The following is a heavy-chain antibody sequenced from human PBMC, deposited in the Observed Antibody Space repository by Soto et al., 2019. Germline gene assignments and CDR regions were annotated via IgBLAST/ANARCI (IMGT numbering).Heavy chain of an antibody. CDR2: IWYDGSNK. Sequence: GGSLRLSCAASGFTFSSYGMHWVRQAPGKGLEWVAVIWYDGSNKYYADSVKGRFTISRDNSKNTLYLQMNSLRAEDSAVYYCARDRRWYNWNVSYYGKDVWGQGTTVTVSS. CDR1: GFTFSSYG. D-gene: IGHD1-1*01. CDR3: ARDRRWYNWNVSYYGKDV. J-gene: IGHJ6*02. V-gene: IGHV3-33*01.